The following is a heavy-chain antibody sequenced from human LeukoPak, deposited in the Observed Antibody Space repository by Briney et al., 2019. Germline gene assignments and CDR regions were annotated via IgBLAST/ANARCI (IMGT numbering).Heavy chain of an antibody. CDR1: GFTFSSYW. Sequence: GGSLRLSCAASGFTFSSYWMHWVRQAPGKGLVWVSRINSDGSSTSYADSVEGRFTISRDNAKNTLYLQMNSLRAEDTAVYYCAKTVGATTFFYYYYYGMDVWGQGTTVTVSS. CDR3: AKTVGATTFFYYYYYGMDV. J-gene: IGHJ6*02. D-gene: IGHD1-26*01. CDR2: INSDGSST. V-gene: IGHV3-74*01.